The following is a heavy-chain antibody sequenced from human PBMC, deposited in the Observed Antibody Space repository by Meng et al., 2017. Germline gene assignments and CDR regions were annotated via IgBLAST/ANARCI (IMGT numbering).Heavy chain of an antibody. CDR3: ARPTWESNHHGVYFQH. J-gene: IGHJ1*01. CDR1: GFTFSSYW. CDR2: INSDGSST. V-gene: IGHV3-74*01. Sequence: GGSLRLSCAASGFTFSSYWMHWVRQAPGKGLVWVSRINSDGSSTSYADSVKGRFTISRDNAKNTLYLQMNSLRAEDTAVYYCARPTWESNHHGVYFQHWGQGTLVTVSS. D-gene: IGHD1-26*01.